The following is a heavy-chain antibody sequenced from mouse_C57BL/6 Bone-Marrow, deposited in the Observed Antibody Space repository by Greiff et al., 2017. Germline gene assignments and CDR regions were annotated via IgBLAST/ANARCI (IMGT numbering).Heavy chain of an antibody. J-gene: IGHJ2*01. D-gene: IGHD2-4*01. CDR2: IHPTSGST. V-gene: IGHV1-64*01. CDR1: GYTFTSYW. CDR3: ARWGYDYDFDY. Sequence: VQLQQPGAELVKPGASVKLSCKASGYTFTSYWMHWVKQRPGQGLEWIGMIHPTSGSTNYNVKFKSKATLTVDKSSSTAYMQLSSLTSEDSAVYYCARWGYDYDFDYWGQGTTLTVSS.